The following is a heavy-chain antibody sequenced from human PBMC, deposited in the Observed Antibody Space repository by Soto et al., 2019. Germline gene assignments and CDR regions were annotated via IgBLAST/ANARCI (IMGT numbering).Heavy chain of an antibody. V-gene: IGHV1-3*01. J-gene: IGHJ4*02. CDR2: INAGNGDT. CDR1: GYTFTSYA. Sequence: ASVKVSYKAFGYTFTSYAVHWVRQAPGQRLEWMGWINAGNGDTKYSQKFQGRVTITRDTSASTAYMELSSLRSEDTAVYYCARDSSSSYIFDYWGQGTLVTVSS. D-gene: IGHD6-6*01. CDR3: ARDSSSSYIFDY.